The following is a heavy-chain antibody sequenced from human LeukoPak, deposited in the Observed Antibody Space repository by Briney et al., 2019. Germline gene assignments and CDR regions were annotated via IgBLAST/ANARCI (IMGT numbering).Heavy chain of an antibody. CDR2: INHSGST. J-gene: IGHJ6*03. CDR3: AKGVRRWLQSGGLKFYYYMDV. D-gene: IGHD5-24*01. Sequence: RTSETLSLTCAVYGGSFSGYYWSWIRQPPGKGLEWIGEINHSGSTNYNPSFKSRVTISVDTSKNQFSLKLSSVTAADTAIYYCAKGVRRWLQSGGLKFYYYMDVWGKGTTVTISS. CDR1: GGSFSGYY. V-gene: IGHV4-34*01.